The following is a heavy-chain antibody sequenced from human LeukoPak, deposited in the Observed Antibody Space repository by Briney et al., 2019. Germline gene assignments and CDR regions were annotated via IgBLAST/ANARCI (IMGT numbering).Heavy chain of an antibody. J-gene: IGHJ5*02. CDR1: GFTFSSYG. V-gene: IGHV3-30*03. Sequence: PGRSLRLSCAASGFTFSSYGMHWVRQAPGKGLEWVAVISYDGSNKYCADSVKGRFTISRDNSKNTLYLQMNSLRTEDTAVYYCAREVITMVRGGRTFDPWGQGTLVTVSS. CDR2: ISYDGSNK. D-gene: IGHD3-10*01. CDR3: AREVITMVRGGRTFDP.